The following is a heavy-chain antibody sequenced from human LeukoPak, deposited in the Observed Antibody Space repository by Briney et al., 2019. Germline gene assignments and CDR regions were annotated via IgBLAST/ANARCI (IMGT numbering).Heavy chain of an antibody. CDR1: GFTFSTYW. D-gene: IGHD3-9*01. J-gene: IGHJ4*02. CDR3: ARDLHWILFDY. V-gene: IGHV3-74*03. Sequence: GGSLRLSCAASGFTFSTYWRHWVRQAPGKGLVWVARIRPEGTTTAYADSVKGRFTISRDNAKNTLLLQMNSLSAEDTAVYYCARDLHWILFDYWGQGTLVTVSS. CDR2: IRPEGTTT.